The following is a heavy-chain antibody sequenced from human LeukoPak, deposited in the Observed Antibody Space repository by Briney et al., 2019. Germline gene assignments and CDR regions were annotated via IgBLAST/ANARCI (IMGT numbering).Heavy chain of an antibody. CDR3: ARDRYDSYPMDV. CDR2: IYYRGRT. V-gene: IGHV4-31*03. Sequence: SQTLSLTCTVSGGSISSGDYYWSWSRQHPGKGLEWIGYIYYRGRTYYNPSLKSRVTISVDTSKNQFSLKLNSVTAADTAVYYCARDRYDSYPMDVWGQGTTVTVSS. J-gene: IGHJ6*02. CDR1: GGSISSGDYY. D-gene: IGHD3-3*01.